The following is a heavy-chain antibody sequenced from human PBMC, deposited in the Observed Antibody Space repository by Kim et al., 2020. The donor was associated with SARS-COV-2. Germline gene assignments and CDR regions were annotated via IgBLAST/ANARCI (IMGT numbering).Heavy chain of an antibody. CDR2: ISANGDRA. CDR1: GFTFGSYA. Sequence: GGSLRLSCIASGFTFGSYAMTWVRLAPGKGLEWVLDISANGDRADFAASVRGRFSISRDGSKNTLFLQMNSLRVEDTALYFCAKGAYSDHSHFLTFDPWGQGTLVTVSS. D-gene: IGHD5-12*01. J-gene: IGHJ5*02. CDR3: AKGAYSDHSHFLTFDP. V-gene: IGHV3-23*01.